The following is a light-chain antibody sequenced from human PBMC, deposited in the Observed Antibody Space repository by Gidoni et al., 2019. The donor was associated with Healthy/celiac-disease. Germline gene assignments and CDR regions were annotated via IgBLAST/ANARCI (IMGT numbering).Light chain of an antibody. CDR3: QQDGSSPLT. CDR1: QSVSSSY. V-gene: IGKV3-20*01. J-gene: IGKJ4*01. Sequence: ELVFTQSPGTLSLSPGERATLSCRASQSVSSSYLAWYQQKPGQAPRLLIYGASSRATGIPDRFSGSGSGTDFTLTISRLEHEEFAVYYCQQDGSSPLTFGGXTKVEIK. CDR2: GAS.